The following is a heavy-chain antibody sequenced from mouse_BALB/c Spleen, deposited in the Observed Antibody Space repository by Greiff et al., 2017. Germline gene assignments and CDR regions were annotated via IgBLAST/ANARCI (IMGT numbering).Heavy chain of an antibody. D-gene: IGHD4-1*01. CDR1: GFTFNTYA. V-gene: IGHV10-1*02. J-gene: IGHJ2*01. CDR2: IRSKSNNYAT. Sequence: EVKLVESGGGLVQPKGSLKLSCAASGFTFNTYAMNWVRQAPGKGLEWVARIRSKSNNYATYYADSVKDRFTISRDDSQSMLYLQMNNLKTEDTAMYYCVRNWDGDYWGQGTTLTVSS. CDR3: VRNWDGDY.